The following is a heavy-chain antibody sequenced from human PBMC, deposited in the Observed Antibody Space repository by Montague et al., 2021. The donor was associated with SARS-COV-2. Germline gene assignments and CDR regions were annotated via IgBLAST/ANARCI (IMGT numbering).Heavy chain of an antibody. V-gene: IGHV4-59*01. J-gene: IGHJ5*02. CDR2: IYYSGST. CDR1: GGSISSYY. CDR3: ARASLGYCSGGRCYVGFDP. Sequence: SETLSLTCTVSGGSISSYYWSWIRQPPGKGLEWIGYIYYSGSTNYNPSLKSRVTISVDTSKNQFSLKLSSVTAAVTAVYYCARASLGYCSGGRCYVGFDPWGQGTLVTVSS. D-gene: IGHD2-15*01.